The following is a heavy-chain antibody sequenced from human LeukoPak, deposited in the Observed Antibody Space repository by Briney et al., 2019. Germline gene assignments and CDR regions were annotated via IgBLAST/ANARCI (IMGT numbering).Heavy chain of an antibody. V-gene: IGHV5-51*01. D-gene: IGHD2-21*01. Sequence: GESLKISCKGSGYSFTSYWIGWVRQMPGKGLEWMGIIYPGDSDTRYSPSFQGQVTISADKSISTAYLQWSSLKASDTAMYYCARTPLRPALYSPVIYFQHWGQGTLVTVSS. CDR3: ARTPLRPALYSPVIYFQH. CDR1: GYSFTSYW. CDR2: IYPGDSDT. J-gene: IGHJ1*01.